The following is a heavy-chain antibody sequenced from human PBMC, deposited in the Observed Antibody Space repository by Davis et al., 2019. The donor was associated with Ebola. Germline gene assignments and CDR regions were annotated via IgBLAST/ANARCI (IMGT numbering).Heavy chain of an antibody. Sequence: PSETLSLTCTVSGGSVSSGSYYWSWIRQPPGKGLEWIGYIYYSGSTNYNPSLKSRVTISVDTSKNQFSLKLSSVTAADTAVYYCARTIQLERLGGWFDPWGQGTLVTVSS. D-gene: IGHD1-1*01. CDR1: GGSVSSGSYY. CDR3: ARTIQLERLGGWFDP. CDR2: IYYSGST. J-gene: IGHJ5*02. V-gene: IGHV4-61*01.